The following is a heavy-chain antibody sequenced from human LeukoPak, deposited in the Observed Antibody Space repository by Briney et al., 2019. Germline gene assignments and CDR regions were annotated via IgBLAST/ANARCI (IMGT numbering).Heavy chain of an antibody. CDR3: TRGAGWLIDY. D-gene: IGHD3-16*01. Sequence: SETLSLTCTVSDDSISDYYRGWNRQPPGKGLGWIGYFHNSGTSTYNPSLKSRVTISADTSKNQFSLKLNSLTTADTAVYYCTRGAGWLIDYWGQGILVTVSS. CDR2: FHNSGTS. CDR1: DDSISDYY. V-gene: IGHV4-59*01. J-gene: IGHJ4*02.